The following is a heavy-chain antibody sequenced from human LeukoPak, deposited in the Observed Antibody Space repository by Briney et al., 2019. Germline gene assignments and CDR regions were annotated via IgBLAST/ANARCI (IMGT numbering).Heavy chain of an antibody. CDR3: AKVPTYYYGSGSSYYFDY. CDR1: GFTFSSYA. J-gene: IGHJ4*02. Sequence: PGGSLRLSCVASGFTFSSYAMSWVRQAPGKGLEWVSAISGSGGSTYYADSVKGRFSISRDNSKNTLYLQMSSLRAEDTAVYYCAKVPTYYYGSGSSYYFDYWGQGTLVTVSS. V-gene: IGHV3-23*01. D-gene: IGHD3-10*01. CDR2: ISGSGGST.